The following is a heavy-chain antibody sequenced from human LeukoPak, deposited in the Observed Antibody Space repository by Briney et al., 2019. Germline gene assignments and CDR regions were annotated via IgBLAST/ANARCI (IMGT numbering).Heavy chain of an antibody. CDR3: TRCSTGTRPYYFDY. CDR2: SRNKANSYTT. Sequence: QPGGSLRLSCTASGFTFSDRYIDWVRQAPGKGLEWVGRSRNKANSYTTEYAASVKGRFTISRDESKNLLYLQMNSLTPEDTAVYYCTRCSTGTRPYYFDYWGQGTLVTVSS. J-gene: IGHJ4*02. CDR1: GFTFSDRY. V-gene: IGHV3-72*01. D-gene: IGHD1/OR15-1a*01.